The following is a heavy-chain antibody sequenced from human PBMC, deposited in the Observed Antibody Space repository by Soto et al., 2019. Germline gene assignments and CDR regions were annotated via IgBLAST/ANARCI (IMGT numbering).Heavy chain of an antibody. J-gene: IGHJ4*02. D-gene: IGHD4-17*01. V-gene: IGHV1-18*01. CDR2: ISVYSGDT. Sequence: QVQLVQSGAEVKKPGASVKVSCKTSGYTFTNYGINWVRQAPGQGLEWMGWISVYSGDTNYAQKFQGRVSMTTDTSTGTAYMELWSQKSDDTAVYYCARVGGVRGYHYVDAFDYWGQGSLVSVSA. CDR3: ARVGGVRGYHYVDAFDY. CDR1: GYTFTNYG.